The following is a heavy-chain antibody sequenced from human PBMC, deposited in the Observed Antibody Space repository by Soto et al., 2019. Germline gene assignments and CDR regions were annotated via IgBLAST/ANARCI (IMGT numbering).Heavy chain of an antibody. J-gene: IGHJ4*02. D-gene: IGHD2-21*02. Sequence: SVKVSCKASGGTFSSYTISWVRQAPGQGLEWMGRIIPILGIANYAQKFQGRVTITADKSTSTAYMELSSLRSEDTAVYYCASRAAYCGGDCYSYWGQGTLVTVSA. CDR1: GGTFSSYT. V-gene: IGHV1-69*02. CDR3: ASRAAYCGGDCYSY. CDR2: IIPILGIA.